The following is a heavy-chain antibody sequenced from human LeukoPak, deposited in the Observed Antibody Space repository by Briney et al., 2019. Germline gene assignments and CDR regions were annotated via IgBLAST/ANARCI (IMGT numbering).Heavy chain of an antibody. D-gene: IGHD4-17*01. CDR2: INHNGST. J-gene: IGHJ4*02. CDR1: GGSFSGYY. V-gene: IGHV4-34*01. CDR3: ARDPPRWYGDFKSGDY. Sequence: SETLSLTCAVYGGSFSGYYWSWIRQPPGKGLEWIGEINHNGSTNYNPSLKSRVTISVDTSKNQFSLKLSSVTAADTAVYYCARDPPRWYGDFKSGDYWGQGTLVTVSS.